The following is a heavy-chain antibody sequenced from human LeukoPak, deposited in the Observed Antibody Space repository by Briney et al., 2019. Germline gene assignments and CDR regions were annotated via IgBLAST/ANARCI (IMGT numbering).Heavy chain of an antibody. CDR1: GGSISSYY. J-gene: IGHJ4*02. D-gene: IGHD1-26*01. CDR3: ARRSSGSPLTD. CDR2: IYSSGST. Sequence: SETLSLTCTVSGGSISSYYWSWIRQPPGKGLEWIGYIYSSGSTNYNPSLKSRVTISVDTSKNQFSLKLSSVTAADTAVYYCARRSSGSPLTDWGQGTLVTVSS. V-gene: IGHV4-59*08.